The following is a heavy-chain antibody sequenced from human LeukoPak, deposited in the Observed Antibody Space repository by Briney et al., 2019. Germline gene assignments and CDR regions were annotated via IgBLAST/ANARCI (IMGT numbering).Heavy chain of an antibody. CDR3: ARGRITMVRGVIKGRYFDY. CDR1: GGSISSYY. V-gene: IGHV4-59*12. D-gene: IGHD3-10*01. Sequence: SETLSLTCTVSGGSISSYYWSWIRQPPGKGLEWIGYIYYSGSTNYNPSLKSRVTISVDTSKNQFSLKLSSVTAADTAVYYCARGRITMVRGVIKGRYFDYWGQGTLVTVSS. CDR2: IYYSGST. J-gene: IGHJ4*02.